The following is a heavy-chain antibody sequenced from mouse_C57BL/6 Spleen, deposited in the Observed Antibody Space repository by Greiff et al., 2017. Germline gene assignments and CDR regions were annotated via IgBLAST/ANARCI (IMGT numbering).Heavy chain of an antibody. CDR2: IHPNSGST. CDR1: GYTFTSYW. J-gene: IGHJ1*03. CDR3: ARALLRYFDV. D-gene: IGHD1-2*01. V-gene: IGHV1-64*01. Sequence: QVQLQQPGAELVKPGASVKLSCKASGYTFTSYWMHWVKQRPGQGLEWIGMIHPNSGSTNYNEKFKSKATLTVDKSSSTAYMQLRSLTSEDSAVYYCARALLRYFDVWGTGTTVTVSS.